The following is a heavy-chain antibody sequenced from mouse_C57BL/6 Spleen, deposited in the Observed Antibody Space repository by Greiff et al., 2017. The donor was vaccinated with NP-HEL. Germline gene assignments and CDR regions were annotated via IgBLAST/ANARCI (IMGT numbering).Heavy chain of an antibody. CDR1: GFTFSSYG. CDR2: ISSGGSYT. J-gene: IGHJ3*01. CDR3: ARHCYDYDEGFAY. D-gene: IGHD2-4*01. V-gene: IGHV5-6*01. Sequence: EVHLVESGGDLVKPGGSLKLSCAASGFTFSSYGMSWVRQTPDKRLEWVATISSGGSYTYYPDSVKGRFTISRDNAKNTLYLQMSSLKSEDTAMYYCARHCYDYDEGFAYWGQGTLVTVSA.